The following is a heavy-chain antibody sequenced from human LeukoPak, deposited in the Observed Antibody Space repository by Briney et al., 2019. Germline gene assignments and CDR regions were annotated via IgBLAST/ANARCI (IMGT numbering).Heavy chain of an antibody. CDR2: IYKAGNT. V-gene: IGHV4-39*01. CDR1: RGSISSTTYY. J-gene: IGHJ4*02. CDR3: TRHQTKNYGPGTPFDF. D-gene: IGHD3-10*01. Sequence: LETLSLTCTVSRGSISSTTYYWAWIRQPPGKGLEWIVCIYKAGNTNFSPSLRSRVFISVDTSNNRFSLSQSSVTAADTAVYFSTRHQTKNYGPGTPFDFWGQGTLVSVSS.